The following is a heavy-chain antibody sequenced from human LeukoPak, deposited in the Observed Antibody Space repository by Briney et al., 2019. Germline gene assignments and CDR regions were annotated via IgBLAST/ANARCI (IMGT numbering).Heavy chain of an antibody. CDR1: GYTFTSYG. CDR2: ISAYNGNT. Sequence: ASVKVSCKASGYTFTSYGISWVRQAPGQRLEWMGWISAYNGNTNYAQKLQGRVTMTTDTSTSTAYMELRSLRSDDTAVYYCARDRSNDSSGYYVPFDYWGQGTLVTVSS. J-gene: IGHJ4*02. CDR3: ARDRSNDSSGYYVPFDY. V-gene: IGHV1-18*01. D-gene: IGHD3-22*01.